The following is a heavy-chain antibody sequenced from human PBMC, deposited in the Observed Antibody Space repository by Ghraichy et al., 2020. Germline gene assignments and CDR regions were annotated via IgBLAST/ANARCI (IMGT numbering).Heavy chain of an antibody. CDR2: TSYDGSNK. Sequence: LSLTCAGSGFTFSRYGMHWVRQAPDRGLEWVAVTSYDGSNKFYGGSVQGRFTISRDNSKNTLFLQMNSLRPEDTAVYYCAKERDTSGYYSFRGDYYGMDVWGQGTTVTVSS. D-gene: IGHD3-22*01. CDR3: AKERDTSGYYSFRGDYYGMDV. CDR1: GFTFSRYG. J-gene: IGHJ6*02. V-gene: IGHV3-30*18.